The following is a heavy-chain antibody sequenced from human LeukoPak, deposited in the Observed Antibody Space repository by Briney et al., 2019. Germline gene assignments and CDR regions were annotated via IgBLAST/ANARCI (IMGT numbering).Heavy chain of an antibody. CDR1: GFTFSDYY. D-gene: IGHD3-10*01. Sequence: GGSLRLSCAASGFTFSDYYMSWIRQAPGKGLERVSCISSSSSYTNYADSVKGRFTISRDNAKNSLYLQMNSLRAEDTAVYYCARDRVLLWFGELTYYGMDVWGKGTTVTVSS. V-gene: IGHV3-11*06. CDR2: ISSSSSYT. CDR3: ARDRVLLWFGELTYYGMDV. J-gene: IGHJ6*04.